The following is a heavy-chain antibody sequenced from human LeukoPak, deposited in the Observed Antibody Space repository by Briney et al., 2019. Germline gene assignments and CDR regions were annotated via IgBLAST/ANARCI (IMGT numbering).Heavy chain of an antibody. CDR2: INHSGGT. Sequence: SETLSLTCAVYGGSFSGYYWSWIRQPPGKGLEWIGEINHSGGTNYNPSLKGRVTISVDTSKNQFSLKLSSVTAADTAVYYCARGLSTVTTAFGYWGQGTLVTVSS. CDR3: ARGLSTVTTAFGY. J-gene: IGHJ4*02. V-gene: IGHV4-34*01. D-gene: IGHD4-17*01. CDR1: GGSFSGYY.